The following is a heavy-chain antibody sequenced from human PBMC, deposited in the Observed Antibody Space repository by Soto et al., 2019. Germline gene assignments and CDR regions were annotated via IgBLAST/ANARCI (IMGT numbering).Heavy chain of an antibody. CDR2: IPNTENKK. CDR3: ARTAGGRVRGALDI. CDR1: GFTFSSYG. V-gene: IGHV3-30-3*01. Sequence: QVHLEESGGGVVQPGTSLRLSCVASGFTFSSYGMHWVRQAPGKGLEGVAGIPNTENKKYYADSVKGRFTISRDNSQNTLFLQMDSLMSEDTAMYYCARTAGGRVRGALDIWGKGTMVTVS. J-gene: IGHJ3*02. D-gene: IGHD6-13*01.